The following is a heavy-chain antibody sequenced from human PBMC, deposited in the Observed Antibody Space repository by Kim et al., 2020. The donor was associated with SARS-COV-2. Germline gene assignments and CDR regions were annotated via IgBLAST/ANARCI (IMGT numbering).Heavy chain of an antibody. D-gene: IGHD6-19*01. Sequence: ASVKVSCKASGYTFTSYAMHWVRQAPGQRLEWMGWINAGNGNTKYSQKFQGRVTITRDTSASTAYMELSSLRSEDTAVYYCARVGSGWTLTHHNWFDPWGQGTLVTVSS. V-gene: IGHV1-3*01. CDR2: INAGNGNT. CDR1: GYTFTSYA. J-gene: IGHJ5*02. CDR3: ARVGSGWTLTHHNWFDP.